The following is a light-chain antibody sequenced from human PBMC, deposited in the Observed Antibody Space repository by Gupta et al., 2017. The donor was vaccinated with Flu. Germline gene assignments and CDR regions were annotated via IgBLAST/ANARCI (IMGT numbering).Light chain of an antibody. CDR3: AAWDDSLNGWV. J-gene: IGLJ3*02. Sequence: ISCSGSSSNIGSYAVNWYQQLPGTAPKLLIYSNNQRPSGVPDRFSGSKSGTSASLAISGLQSEDEADYYCAAWDDSLNGWVFGGGTKLTVL. V-gene: IGLV1-44*01. CDR2: SNN. CDR1: SSNIGSYA.